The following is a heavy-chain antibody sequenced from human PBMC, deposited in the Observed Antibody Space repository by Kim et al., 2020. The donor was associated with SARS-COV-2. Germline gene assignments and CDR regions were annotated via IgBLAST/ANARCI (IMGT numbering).Heavy chain of an antibody. Sequence: AESVKGRFTISRDNSKNTLYLQMNSLRAEDTAVYYCARTLWFGEIDAFDIWGQGTMVTVSS. V-gene: IGHV3-30*07. D-gene: IGHD3-10*01. J-gene: IGHJ3*02. CDR3: ARTLWFGEIDAFDI.